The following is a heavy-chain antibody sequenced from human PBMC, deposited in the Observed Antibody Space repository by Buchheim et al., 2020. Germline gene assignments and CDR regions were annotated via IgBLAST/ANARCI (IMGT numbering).Heavy chain of an antibody. CDR2: INSDGSST. V-gene: IGHV3-74*01. CDR3: ARVTVGGFDP. D-gene: IGHD2-15*01. CDR1: GFTFSKNW. J-gene: IGHJ5*02. Sequence: EVQLVESGGGLVQPGGSLRLSCAASGFTFSKNWMHWVRQAPGKGLVWVSRINSDGSSTNYADSVKGRFTISSDNAKDTMYLQMHSLRVEDTAMYYCARVTVGGFDPWGQGTL.